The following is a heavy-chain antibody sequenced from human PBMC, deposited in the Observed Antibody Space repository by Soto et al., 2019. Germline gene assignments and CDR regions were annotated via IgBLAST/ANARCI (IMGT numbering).Heavy chain of an antibody. V-gene: IGHV3-66*03. D-gene: IGHD6-19*01. CDR2: IYSCGST. CDR3: ARDQYSSGCHKSDYYYYYGMDV. CDR1: GFTVSSNY. Sequence: EVQLVESGGGLIQPGGSLRLSCAASGFTVSSNYMSWVRQAPGKGLEWVSVIYSCGSTYYADSVKGRFTISRDNSKNTLYLQMNSLRAEDTAVYYCARDQYSSGCHKSDYYYYYGMDVWGQGTTVTVSS. J-gene: IGHJ6*02.